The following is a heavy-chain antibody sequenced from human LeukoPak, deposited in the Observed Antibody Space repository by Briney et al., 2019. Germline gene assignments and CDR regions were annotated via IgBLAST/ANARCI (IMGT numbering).Heavy chain of an antibody. V-gene: IGHV4-34*01. CDR2: INHSGST. CDR1: GGSFSGYY. D-gene: IGHD3-16*01. CDR3: ARDLAGFDP. J-gene: IGHJ5*02. Sequence: SETLSLTCAVYGGSFSGYYWSWIRQPPGKGLEWIGEINHSGSTNYNPSLKSRVTISVDTSKNQFSLKLSSVTAADTAVYYCARDLAGFDPWGQGTLVTVSS.